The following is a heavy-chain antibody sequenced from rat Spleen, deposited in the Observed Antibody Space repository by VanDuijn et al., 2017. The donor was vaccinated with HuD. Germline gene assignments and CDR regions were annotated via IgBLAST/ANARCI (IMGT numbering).Heavy chain of an antibody. CDR2: IWSGGST. D-gene: IGHD5-1*01. CDR1: GFSLTSYG. CDR3: VRESRTGNYFDD. V-gene: IGHV2-4*01. Sequence: QVQLKESGPGLVQPSQTLSLTCTVSGFSLTSYGVSWVRQPPGKGLEWIGAIWSGGSTDYNSALKSRLSISRDTSKSQVFLKMNSLRTEDIATYYCVRESRTGNYFDDWGQGVMVTVSS. J-gene: IGHJ2*01.